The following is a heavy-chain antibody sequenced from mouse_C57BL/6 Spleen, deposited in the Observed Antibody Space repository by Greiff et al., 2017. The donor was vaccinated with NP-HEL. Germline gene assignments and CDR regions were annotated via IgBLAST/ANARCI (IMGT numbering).Heavy chain of an antibody. CDR1: GFTFSDYG. D-gene: IGHD2-4*01. CDR2: ISSGSSTI. V-gene: IGHV5-17*01. J-gene: IGHJ4*01. Sequence: EVQLVESGGGLVKPGGSLKLSCAASGFTFSDYGMHWVRQAPEKGLEWVAYISSGSSTIYYADTVKGRFTISRDNAKNTLFLQMTSLRSEDTAMYYCARKWGNYDYPYAMDYWGQGTSVTVSS. CDR3: ARKWGNYDYPYAMDY.